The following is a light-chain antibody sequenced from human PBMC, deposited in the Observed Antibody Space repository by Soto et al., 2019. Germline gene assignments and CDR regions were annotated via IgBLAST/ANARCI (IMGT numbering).Light chain of an antibody. J-gene: IGLJ1*01. CDR1: GSDIGGYKY. V-gene: IGLV2-14*01. Sequence: QSTVPQKDSLSGSHGKPNSIFCTGAGSDIGGYKYVSWYQQHPGKAPKLMIYDVSNRPAGVSNRFSGSKSGNTATLTISGLQGEDEAEYYCSSYTGGSTYVFGTGT. CDR2: DVS. CDR3: SSYTGGSTYV.